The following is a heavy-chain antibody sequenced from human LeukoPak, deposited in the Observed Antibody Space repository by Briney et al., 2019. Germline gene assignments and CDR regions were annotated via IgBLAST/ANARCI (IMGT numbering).Heavy chain of an antibody. CDR3: AREGIAVAGNHYCMDV. V-gene: IGHV3-30-3*01. Sequence: GGSLRLSCAASGFTFSSYAMHWVRQAPGKGLEGVAVISYDGSNKYYADSVKGRFTISRDNSKNTLYLQMNSLRAEDTAVYYCAREGIAVAGNHYCMDVWGKGTTVTVSS. CDR1: GFTFSSYA. D-gene: IGHD6-19*01. CDR2: ISYDGSNK. J-gene: IGHJ6*03.